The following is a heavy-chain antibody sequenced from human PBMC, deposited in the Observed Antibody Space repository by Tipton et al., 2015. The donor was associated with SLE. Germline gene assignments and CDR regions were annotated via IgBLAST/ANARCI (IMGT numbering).Heavy chain of an antibody. V-gene: IGHV3-48*03. D-gene: IGHD3-22*01. J-gene: IGHJ6*03. CDR3: ARDFRDSSGYYSVCYYMDV. Sequence: GSLRLSCAASGFTFSSYEMNWVRQAPGKGLEWVSYITSSGTTIYYADSVKGRFTISRDNAKNSLYLQMNSLRVEDTAVYFCARDFRDSSGYYSVCYYMDVWGKGTTVTVSS. CDR2: ITSSGTTI. CDR1: GFTFSSYE.